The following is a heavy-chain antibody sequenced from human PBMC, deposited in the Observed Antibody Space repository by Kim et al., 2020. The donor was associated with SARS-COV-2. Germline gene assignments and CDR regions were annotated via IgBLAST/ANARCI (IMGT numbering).Heavy chain of an antibody. CDR2: IYYSGST. CDR1: GGSISSSSYY. CDR3: ARQAHSYGYFFNWFDP. V-gene: IGHV4-39*01. Sequence: SETLSLTCTVSGGSISSSSYYWGWIRQPPGKGLEWIGSIYYSGSTYYNPSLKSRVTISVDTSKNQFSLKLSSVTAADTAVYYCARQAHSYGYFFNWFDPWGQGTLVTVSS. D-gene: IGHD5-18*01. J-gene: IGHJ5*02.